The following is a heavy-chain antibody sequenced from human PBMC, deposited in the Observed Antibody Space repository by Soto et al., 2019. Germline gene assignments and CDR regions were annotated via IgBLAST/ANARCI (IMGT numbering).Heavy chain of an antibody. J-gene: IGHJ6*02. V-gene: IGHV3-30*18. CDR2: ISYDGSNK. CDR1: GFTFSSYG. D-gene: IGHD3-22*01. Sequence: GGSLRLSCAASGFTFSSYGMHWVRQAPGKGLEWVAVISYDGSNKYYADSVKGRFTISRDNSKNTLYLQMNSLRAEDTAVYYCAKDHDSSLASDYYGMDVWGQGTTVTVSS. CDR3: AKDHDSSLASDYYGMDV.